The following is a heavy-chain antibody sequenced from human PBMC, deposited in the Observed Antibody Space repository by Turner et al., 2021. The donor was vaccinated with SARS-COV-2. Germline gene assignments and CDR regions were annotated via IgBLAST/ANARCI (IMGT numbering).Heavy chain of an antibody. Sequence: QLQLQESCPGQVKPSESLSLTCPVTVGSSSSSRYYWGWIRQPPGKGRWWIGSSDYRRCTYYNPALKSLVTISVDTSKNQFSLKLSSVTAADTSVDYCARRRFMSSYSFDYWGQGTLVTVSS. CDR1: VGSSSSSRYY. J-gene: IGHJ4*02. CDR3: ARRRFMSSYSFDY. V-gene: IGHV4-39*01. CDR2: SDYRRCT. D-gene: IGHD3-3*01.